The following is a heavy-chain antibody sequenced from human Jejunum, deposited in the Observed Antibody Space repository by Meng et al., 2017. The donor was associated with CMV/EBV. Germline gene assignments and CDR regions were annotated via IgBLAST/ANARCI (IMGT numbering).Heavy chain of an antibody. J-gene: IGHJ4*02. CDR3: AEGQPGHGVDYFDY. CDR1: GFTFNNYA. D-gene: IGHD1-14*01. V-gene: IGHV3-23*01. CDR2: IRSDGGRT. Sequence: EVQLLESXXGLVQXGGSLRLSCAASGFTFNNYAMTWVRQAPGKGLEWVSSIRSDGGRTYYADSVKGRFTISRDNSKNTLYVQMNSLRVDDTAVYYCAEGQPGHGVDYFDYRGQGTLVTVSS.